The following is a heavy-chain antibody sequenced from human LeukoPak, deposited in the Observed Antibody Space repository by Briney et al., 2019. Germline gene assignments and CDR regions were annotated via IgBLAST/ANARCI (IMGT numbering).Heavy chain of an antibody. CDR1: GGSISSYY. Sequence: SETLSPTCTVSGGSISSYYWSWIRQPAGKGLEWIGHIYTSGSTNYNPSLKSRVTTSVDTSKNQFSLKLSSVTAADTAVYYCARVVVAVPTVWFDPWGQGTLVTVSS. CDR2: IYTSGST. D-gene: IGHD2-15*01. CDR3: ARVVVAVPTVWFDP. V-gene: IGHV4-4*07. J-gene: IGHJ5*02.